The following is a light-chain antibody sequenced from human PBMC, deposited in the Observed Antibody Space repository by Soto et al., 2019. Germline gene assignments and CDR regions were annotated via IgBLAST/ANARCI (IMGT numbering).Light chain of an antibody. CDR2: DVS. V-gene: IGLV2-11*01. Sequence: QSVLTQPRSVSGSPGQSVTISCTGTSSDVGGYNYLSWYRQQPGKAPKLILYDVSKRPSGVPDRFSGSKAGNTASLTISGLQAEDEADYYCCSYAGSPVVFGTGTKVTVL. CDR1: SSDVGGYNY. J-gene: IGLJ1*01. CDR3: CSYAGSPVV.